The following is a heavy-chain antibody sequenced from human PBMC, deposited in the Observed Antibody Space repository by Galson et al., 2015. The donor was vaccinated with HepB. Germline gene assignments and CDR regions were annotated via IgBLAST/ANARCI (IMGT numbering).Heavy chain of an antibody. V-gene: IGHV1-18*01. CDR2: ISVYNGNP. Sequence: SVKVSCKASGYTFTSYGLSWVRQAPGQGLEWMGWISVYNGNPNYAQKLQGRVTMTTDTSTSTAYMELRSLRSDDTAVYYCARDSPPELRYFDWGINWFDPWGQGTLVTVSS. CDR3: ARDSPPELRYFDWGINWFDP. CDR1: GYTFTSYG. D-gene: IGHD3-9*01. J-gene: IGHJ5*02.